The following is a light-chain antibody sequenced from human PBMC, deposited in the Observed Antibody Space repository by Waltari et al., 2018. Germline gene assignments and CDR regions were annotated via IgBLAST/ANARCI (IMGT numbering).Light chain of an antibody. Sequence: EIVMTPSPATLAVSPGVRVTLSCRASRNVRTNLVWYQHKPGQTPRLLISGASTRALGVPDRFSGAGSGTDFTLTISSLRSEDFAVYYCQQYDDSSPWTFGQGTKVEIK. J-gene: IGKJ1*01. CDR2: GAS. V-gene: IGKV3-15*01. CDR1: RNVRTN. CDR3: QQYDDSSPWT.